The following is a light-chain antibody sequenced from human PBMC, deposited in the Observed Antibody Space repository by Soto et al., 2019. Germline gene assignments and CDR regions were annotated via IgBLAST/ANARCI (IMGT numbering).Light chain of an antibody. Sequence: EIRMTQSASSLCASGGDRVTIXCQASQDASNDFNWYKQRAGEAPKLLIYDASSLETGVTSRFSGSGCGKDFIFTISSLQPEDMATYYCQQYDNLITFGQGTRLEIK. CDR2: DAS. V-gene: IGKV1-33*01. J-gene: IGKJ5*01. CDR1: QDASND. CDR3: QQYDNLIT.